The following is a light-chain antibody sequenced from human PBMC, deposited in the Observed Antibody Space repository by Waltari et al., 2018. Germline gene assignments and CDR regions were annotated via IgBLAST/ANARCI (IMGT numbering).Light chain of an antibody. V-gene: IGLV2-14*03. J-gene: IGLJ2*01. CDR2: DVN. Sequence: QSALTQPASVSGSPGQSITISCTGTSSDIGRYNYVSWYQHHPGKAPKLMIFDVNNRPSGVSKRFSGSKSGNTASLTIYGLQAEDEADYYCSSYTTTSSLLVVFGGGTKLTVL. CDR1: SSDIGRYNY. CDR3: SSYTTTSSLLVV.